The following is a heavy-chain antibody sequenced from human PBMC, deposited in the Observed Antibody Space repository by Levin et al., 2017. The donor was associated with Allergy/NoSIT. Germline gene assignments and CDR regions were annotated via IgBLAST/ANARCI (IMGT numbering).Heavy chain of an antibody. J-gene: IGHJ5*02. CDR3: ARDRGSRRYCSGGSCPNWFDP. D-gene: IGHD2-15*01. Sequence: GGSLRLSCAASGFTFSDYYMSWIRQAPGKGLEWVSYISSSGSTIYYADSVKGRFTISRDNAKNSLYLQMNSLRAEDTAVYYCARDRGSRRYCSGGSCPNWFDPWGQGTLVTVSS. CDR1: GFTFSDYY. V-gene: IGHV3-11*01. CDR2: ISSSGSTI.